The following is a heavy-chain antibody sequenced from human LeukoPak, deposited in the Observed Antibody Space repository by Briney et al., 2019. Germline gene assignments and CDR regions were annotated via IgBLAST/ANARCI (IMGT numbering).Heavy chain of an antibody. D-gene: IGHD5-12*01. CDR2: INPNSGGT. CDR3: AREGAGYSGSELFDY. J-gene: IGHJ4*02. CDR1: RYTFTGYY. Sequence: ASVKVSCKASRYTFTGYYMHWVRQAPGQGLEWMGWINPNSGGTNYAQKFQGRVTMTRDTSISTAYMELSRLRSDDTAVYYCAREGAGYSGSELFDYWGQGTLVTVSS. V-gene: IGHV1-2*02.